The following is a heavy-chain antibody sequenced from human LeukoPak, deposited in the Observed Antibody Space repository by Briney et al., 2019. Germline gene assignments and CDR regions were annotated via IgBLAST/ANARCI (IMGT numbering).Heavy chain of an antibody. J-gene: IGHJ4*02. D-gene: IGHD4-11*01. CDR3: AKFQLGTTVTTRDLDY. CDR1: GFTFSTYS. V-gene: IGHV3-21*01. Sequence: PGGSPRLSCAASGFTFSTYSMNWVRQAPGKGLEWVSAISSDSTYIYYADSMKGRFTISRDNAKNSLYLQMNSLRAEDTAVYYCAKFQLGTTVTTRDLDYWGQGTLVTVSS. CDR2: ISSDSTYI.